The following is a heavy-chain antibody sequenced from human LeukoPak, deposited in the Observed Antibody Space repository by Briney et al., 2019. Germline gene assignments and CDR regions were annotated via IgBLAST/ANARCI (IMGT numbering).Heavy chain of an antibody. CDR1: GFTFSSYW. J-gene: IGHJ4*02. V-gene: IGHV3-7*01. Sequence: GGSLRLSCAASGFTFSSYWMSWVRQAPGKGLEWVANIKQDGSEKYYVDSVKGRFTISRDNAKNSLYLQMNSLRAEDTAVYYCANSLWEPQCDYWGQGTLVTVSS. D-gene: IGHD1-26*01. CDR2: IKQDGSEK. CDR3: ANSLWEPQCDY.